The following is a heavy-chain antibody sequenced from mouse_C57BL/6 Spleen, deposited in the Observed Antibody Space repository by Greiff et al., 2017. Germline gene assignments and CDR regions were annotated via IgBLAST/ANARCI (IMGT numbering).Heavy chain of an antibody. V-gene: IGHV1-69*01. J-gene: IGHJ2*01. D-gene: IGHD1-1*01. CDR3: ARRGYGSLDY. Sequence: KQRPGQGLEWIGEIDPSDSYTNYNQKFKGKSTLTVDKSSSTAYMQLSSLTSEDSAVYYCARRGYGSLDYWGQGTTLTVSS. CDR2: IDPSDSYT.